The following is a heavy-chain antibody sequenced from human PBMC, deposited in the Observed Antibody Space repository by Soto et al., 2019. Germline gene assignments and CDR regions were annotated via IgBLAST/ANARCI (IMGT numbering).Heavy chain of an antibody. V-gene: IGHV3-23*01. Sequence: EVQLLESGGGLVQPGGSLRLSCAASGFTFSSYAMSWVRQAPGKGLEWVSAISGSGGSTYYADSVKGRFTISRDNSKNTLYLQMNSLRAEDRAVYYCAKNPGISYYYYCMEVWGKGTTVTVSS. D-gene: IGHD1-20*01. CDR1: GFTFSSYA. J-gene: IGHJ6*03. CDR2: ISGSGGST. CDR3: AKNPGISYYYYCMEV.